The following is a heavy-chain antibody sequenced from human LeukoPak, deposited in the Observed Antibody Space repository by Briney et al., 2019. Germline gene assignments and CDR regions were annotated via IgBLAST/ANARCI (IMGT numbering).Heavy chain of an antibody. V-gene: IGHV3-13*01. CDR1: GFTFSSYD. Sequence: GGSLRLSCAASGFTFSSYDMHWVRQATGKGLEWVSAISTAGDTYYPGSVKGRFTISRENAKNSLYLQMNSLRAGDTAVYYCARDDRDYYGMDVWGQGTTVTVSS. J-gene: IGHJ6*02. D-gene: IGHD3-22*01. CDR2: ISTAGDT. CDR3: ARDDRDYYGMDV.